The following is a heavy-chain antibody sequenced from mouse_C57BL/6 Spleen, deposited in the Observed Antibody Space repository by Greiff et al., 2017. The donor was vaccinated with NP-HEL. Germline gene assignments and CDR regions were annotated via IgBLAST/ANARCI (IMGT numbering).Heavy chain of an antibody. Sequence: QVQLQQPGAELVRPGSSVKLSCKASGYTFTSYWMHWVKQRPIQGLEWIGNIDPSDSETHYNQKFKDKATLTVDKSSSTAYMQLSSLTSEDSAVYYCARRGDGYYPYWYFDVWGTGTTVTVSS. D-gene: IGHD2-3*01. CDR3: ARRGDGYYPYWYFDV. CDR2: IDPSDSET. J-gene: IGHJ1*03. V-gene: IGHV1-52*01. CDR1: GYTFTSYW.